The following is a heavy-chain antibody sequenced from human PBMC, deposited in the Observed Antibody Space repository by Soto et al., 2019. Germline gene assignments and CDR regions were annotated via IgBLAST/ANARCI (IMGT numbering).Heavy chain of an antibody. CDR2: IIPIFGNT. D-gene: IGHD6-6*01. CDR3: ARVLGARGGAARGYYYGRDV. V-gene: IGHV1-18*01. CDR1: GGTFSSYA. Sequence: GASVKVSCKASGGTFSSYAISWVRQAPGQGLEWMGGIIPIFGNTNYAQKLQGRVTMTTDPSTSTAYMELRSLGSDDTAVYYCARVLGARGGAARGYYYGRDVGAQGTRVTVS. J-gene: IGHJ6*02.